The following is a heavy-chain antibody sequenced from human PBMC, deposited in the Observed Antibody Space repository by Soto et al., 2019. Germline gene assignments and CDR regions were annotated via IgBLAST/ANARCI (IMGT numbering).Heavy chain of an antibody. D-gene: IGHD3-10*01. J-gene: IGHJ3*02. Sequence: ETLSLTCTVSGGSISSYYWSWIRQPPGKGLEWIGYIYYSGSTNYNPSLKSRVTISVDTSKNQFSLKLSSVTAADTAVYYCARKISGRAGAFDIWGQGTMVTVSS. V-gene: IGHV4-59*08. CDR2: IYYSGST. CDR3: ARKISGRAGAFDI. CDR1: GGSISSYY.